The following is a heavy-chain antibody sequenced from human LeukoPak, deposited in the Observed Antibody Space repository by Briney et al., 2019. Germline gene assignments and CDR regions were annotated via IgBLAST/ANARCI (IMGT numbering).Heavy chain of an antibody. CDR2: IYPGDSDT. CDR1: GYSFTSYW. J-gene: IGHJ5*02. V-gene: IGHV5-51*01. CDR3: ARRVEMATIRSSWFDP. Sequence: GESLKISCKGSGYSFTSYWIGWVRQMPGKGLEWVGIIYPGDSDTRYSPSFQGQVTISADRSISTAYLQWSSLKASDTAMYYCARRVEMATIRSSWFDPWGQGTLVTVSS. D-gene: IGHD5-24*01.